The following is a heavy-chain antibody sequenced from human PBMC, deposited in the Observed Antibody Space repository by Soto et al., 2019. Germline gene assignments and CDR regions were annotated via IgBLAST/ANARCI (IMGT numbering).Heavy chain of an antibody. J-gene: IGHJ6*02. Sequence: GGSLRLSCAASGFTFSSYGMHWVRQAPGKGLEWVAVIWYDGSNKYYADSVKGRFTISKDNSKNTLYLQMNSLRAEDTAVYYCARDVYCSSTSCSPYYYYGMDVWGQGTTVTVSS. CDR1: GFTFSSYG. D-gene: IGHD2-2*01. CDR3: ARDVYCSSTSCSPYYYYGMDV. CDR2: IWYDGSNK. V-gene: IGHV3-33*01.